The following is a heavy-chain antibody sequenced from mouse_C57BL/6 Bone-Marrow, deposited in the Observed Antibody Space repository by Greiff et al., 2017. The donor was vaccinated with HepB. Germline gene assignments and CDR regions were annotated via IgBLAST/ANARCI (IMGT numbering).Heavy chain of an antibody. CDR2: IDPENGDT. V-gene: IGHV14-4*01. CDR3: TTSSSYGYFDV. Sequence: EVQLKESGAELVRPGASVKLSCTASGFNIKDDYMHWVKQRPEQGLEWIGWIDPENGDTEYASKFQGKATITADTSSNTAYLQRSSLTSEDTAVYYCTTSSSYGYFDVWGTGTTVTVSS. D-gene: IGHD1-1*01. CDR1: GFNIKDDY. J-gene: IGHJ1*03.